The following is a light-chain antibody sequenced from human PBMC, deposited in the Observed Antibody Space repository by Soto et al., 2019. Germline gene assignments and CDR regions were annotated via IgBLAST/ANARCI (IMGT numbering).Light chain of an antibody. V-gene: IGLV4-69*01. CDR2: VNGDGSH. CDR3: QTWGTGIHVV. CDR1: SGPSTDA. Sequence: QAVMTQSASASASLGASVKLTCTVSSGPSTDAIAWHQQQPEKGPRYLMKVNGDGSHIKGDGIPDRFSGSSSGAERYLTISSLQSEDEADYHCQTWGTGIHVVFGGGTKLTVL. J-gene: IGLJ2*01.